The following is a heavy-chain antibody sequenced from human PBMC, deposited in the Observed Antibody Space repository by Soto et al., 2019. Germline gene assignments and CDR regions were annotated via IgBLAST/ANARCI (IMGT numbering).Heavy chain of an antibody. CDR1: GGSMNSGGYC. V-gene: IGHV4-31*03. Sequence: QVQLQESGPGLVKPSQTLSLTCTVSGGSMNSGGYCWNWIRQHPGEGLEWIGGISYGGTTSYNPSLKSRLTISVDTSKNQFSLMLNSVTAADTAVYYCSRGILVWGQGTLITVSS. CDR3: SRGILV. J-gene: IGHJ4*02. D-gene: IGHD2-15*01. CDR2: ISYGGTT.